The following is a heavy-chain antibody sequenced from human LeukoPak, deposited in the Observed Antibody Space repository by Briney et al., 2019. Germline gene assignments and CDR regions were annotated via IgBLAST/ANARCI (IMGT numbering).Heavy chain of an antibody. CDR2: IIPIFGTA. V-gene: IGHV1-69*01. Sequence: SVKVSCKAPGGTFSSYAISWVRQAPGQGLEWMGGIIPIFGTANYAQKFQGRVTITADESTSAAYMELSSLRSEDTAVYYCAREHPYYYDSSGPDYWGQGTLVTVSS. CDR3: AREHPYYYDSSGPDY. CDR1: GGTFSSYA. J-gene: IGHJ4*02. D-gene: IGHD3-22*01.